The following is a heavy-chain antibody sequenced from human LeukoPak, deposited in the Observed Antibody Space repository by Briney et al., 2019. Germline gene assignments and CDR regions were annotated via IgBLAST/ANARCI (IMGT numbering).Heavy chain of an antibody. D-gene: IGHD3-10*01. CDR3: AKDFRWDYYGSGSFDY. Sequence: GGSLRLSCAASGFTFSSYSMNWVRQAPGKGLEWVSYISSSSSTIYYADSVKGRFTISRDNAKNSLYLQMNSLRAEDTAVYYCAKDFRWDYYGSGSFDYWGQGTLVTVSS. V-gene: IGHV3-48*01. CDR2: ISSSSSTI. CDR1: GFTFSSYS. J-gene: IGHJ4*02.